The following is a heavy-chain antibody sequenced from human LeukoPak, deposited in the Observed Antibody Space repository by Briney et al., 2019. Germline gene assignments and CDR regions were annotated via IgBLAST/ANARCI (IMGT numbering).Heavy chain of an antibody. Sequence: PSETLSLTCAVSGGSISSGGYSWSWIRQPPGKGLEWIGYIYHSGSTYYNPSLKSRVTISVDRSKNQLSLKLSSVTAADTAVYYCARSICGGDCYHEYYFDYWGQGTLVTVSS. CDR3: ARSICGGDCYHEYYFDY. J-gene: IGHJ4*02. D-gene: IGHD2-21*02. CDR2: IYHSGST. CDR1: GGSISSGGYS. V-gene: IGHV4-30-2*01.